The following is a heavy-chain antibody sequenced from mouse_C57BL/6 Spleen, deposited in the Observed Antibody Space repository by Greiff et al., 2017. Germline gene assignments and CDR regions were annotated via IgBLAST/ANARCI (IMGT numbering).Heavy chain of an antibody. D-gene: IGHD3-2*02. V-gene: IGHV1-7*01. CDR1: GYTFTSYW. J-gene: IGHJ2*01. CDR2: INPSSGYT. Sequence: VKLVEPGAELAKPGASVKLSCKASGYTFTSYWMHWVKQRPGQGLEWIGYINPSSGYTKYNQKFKDKATLTVDKSSSTAYMQLSSMTYEDSAVYYCARSGSSGRDYWGQGTTLTVSS. CDR3: ARSGSSGRDY.